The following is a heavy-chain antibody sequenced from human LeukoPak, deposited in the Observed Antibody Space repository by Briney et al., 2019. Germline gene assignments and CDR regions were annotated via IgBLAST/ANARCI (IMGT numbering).Heavy chain of an antibody. Sequence: GGSLRLSCAASGFTFSSYSMNWVRQAPGKGLEWVSYISSSSSTIYYADSVKGRFTISRDNAKNSLYLQMNSLRAEDTAVYYCASAPSTVAEIYNWFDPWGQGTLVTVSS. CDR1: GFTFSSYS. CDR2: ISSSSSTI. CDR3: ASAPSTVAEIYNWFDP. D-gene: IGHD4-23*01. V-gene: IGHV3-48*04. J-gene: IGHJ5*02.